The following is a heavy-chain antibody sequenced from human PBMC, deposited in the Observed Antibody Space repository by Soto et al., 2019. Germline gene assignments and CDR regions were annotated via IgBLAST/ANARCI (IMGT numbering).Heavy chain of an antibody. CDR2: ISSSSSYI. D-gene: IGHD3-22*01. Sequence: GGSLRLSCAASGFTFSSYSINWVRQAPGKGLEWVSSISSSSSYIYYADSVEGRFTISRDNAKNSLYLQMNSLRAEDTAVYYCARDLVSSAYSPSFDYWGQGALVTISS. CDR3: ARDLVSSAYSPSFDY. V-gene: IGHV3-21*01. CDR1: GFTFSSYS. J-gene: IGHJ4*02.